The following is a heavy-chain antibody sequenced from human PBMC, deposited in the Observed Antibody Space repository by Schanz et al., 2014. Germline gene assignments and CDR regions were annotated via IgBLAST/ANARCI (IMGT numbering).Heavy chain of an antibody. V-gene: IGHV3-23*04. Sequence: EVQLVESGGGLVQPGGSLRLSCAASGFTFSSYSMNWVRQAPGKGLEWVSAISGSGGSTYYADSVKGRFTISRDNAENTLFLQMNSLRAEDTAVYYCAKYRGYYRVSGSYRELEYWGQGTLVTVSA. CDR3: AKYRGYYRVSGSYRELEY. CDR1: GFTFSSYS. CDR2: ISGSGGST. J-gene: IGHJ4*02. D-gene: IGHD3-10*01.